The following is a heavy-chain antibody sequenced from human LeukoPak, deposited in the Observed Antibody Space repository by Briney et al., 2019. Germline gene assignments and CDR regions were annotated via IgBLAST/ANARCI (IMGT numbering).Heavy chain of an antibody. CDR1: GFTLSEFG. J-gene: IGHJ4*02. CDR2: IRYDGYKK. Sequence: PGGSLRLSCAASGFTLSEFGMHWVPQAPGKGLEWITFIRYDGYKKHYIDSVKGRFTTSRDNSKNTVSLQMSSLRVEDTAVYYCARNAHSFDSSGYYFHFWGQGTRVTVSS. CDR3: ARNAHSFDSSGYYFHF. V-gene: IGHV3-30*02. D-gene: IGHD3-22*01.